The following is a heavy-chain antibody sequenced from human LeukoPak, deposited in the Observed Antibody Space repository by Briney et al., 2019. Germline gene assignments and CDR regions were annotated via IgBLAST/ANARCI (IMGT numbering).Heavy chain of an antibody. Sequence: GGSLRLSCEASGFTFSIYWMSWVRQAPGKGLEWVSGISGSGATTYDADSVKGRFTISRDNSNNTLYLQMNSLRVEDTAVYYCAKAGIVGATFYYYMDVWGKGTTVTVSS. D-gene: IGHD1-26*01. CDR3: AKAGIVGATFYYYMDV. CDR1: GFTFSIYW. V-gene: IGHV3-23*01. J-gene: IGHJ6*03. CDR2: ISGSGATT.